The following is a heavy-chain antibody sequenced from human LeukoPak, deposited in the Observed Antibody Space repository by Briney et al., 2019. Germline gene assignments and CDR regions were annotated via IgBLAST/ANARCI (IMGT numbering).Heavy chain of an antibody. V-gene: IGHV3-30-3*01. J-gene: IGHJ6*02. CDR1: GFTFSSYA. CDR2: ISYDGSNK. CDR3: AALKRYCSSTRCIAAAPWGMDV. D-gene: IGHD2-2*01. Sequence: GGSLRLSCAASGFTFSSYAMHWVRQAPGKGLEWVAVISYDGSNKYYADSVKGRFTISRDKSKNTLYLQMNSLRAEDTAVYYCAALKRYCSSTRCIAAAPWGMDVWGQGTTVTVSS.